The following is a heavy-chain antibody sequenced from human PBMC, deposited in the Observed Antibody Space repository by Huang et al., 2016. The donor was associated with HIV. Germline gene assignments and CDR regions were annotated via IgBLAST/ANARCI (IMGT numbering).Heavy chain of an antibody. CDR2: IRYDENNY. D-gene: IGHD3-3*01. CDR3: AKDLTYTFGRHFDY. J-gene: IGHJ4*02. V-gene: IGHV3-30*02. CDR1: GFPFGSFG. Sequence: QVQLVEYGGGVVQPGGSLRLSCTASGFPFGSFGMHWVRQGTSKGLECVAFIRYDENNYYYADSVGGRFTISRDNSKDTLYLQMNRLRPDDSAVYYCAKDLTYTFGRHFDYWGRGTLVTVSS.